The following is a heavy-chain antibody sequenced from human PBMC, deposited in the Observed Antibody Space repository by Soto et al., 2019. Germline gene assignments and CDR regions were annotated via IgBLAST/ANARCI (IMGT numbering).Heavy chain of an antibody. CDR2: FYHAGSP. CDR1: GGSIRSSSW. J-gene: IGHJ3*01. V-gene: IGHV4-4*02. Sequence: PSETLSLTCAVSGGSIRSSSWWTWLRQSPGKGLEWIGEFYHAGSPHYNSSFQSRVTISADTSKNLFSLRLTSVTAADTAIYYCARASSFRGDFDFWGQGTAVTVSS. CDR3: ARASSFRGDFDF. D-gene: IGHD2-21*01.